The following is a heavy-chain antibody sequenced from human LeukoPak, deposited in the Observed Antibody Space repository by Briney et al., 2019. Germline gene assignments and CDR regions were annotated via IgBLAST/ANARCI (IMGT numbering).Heavy chain of an antibody. J-gene: IGHJ4*02. CDR3: AKVGGTYGTGIDC. V-gene: IGHV3-30*18. CDR2: ISSDGSIK. CDR1: GFTFSSYG. Sequence: GGSLRLSCAASGFTFSSYGMHWVRQVPGKGLEWVALISSDGSIKYSADSVRGRFTISRDNSKNTLYLQMNSLRAEDTAVYYCAKVGGTYGTGIDCWGQGTLVTVSS. D-gene: IGHD1-26*01.